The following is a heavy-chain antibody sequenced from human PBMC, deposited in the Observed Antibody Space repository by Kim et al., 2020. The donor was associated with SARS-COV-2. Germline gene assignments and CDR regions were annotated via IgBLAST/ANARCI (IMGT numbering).Heavy chain of an antibody. CDR3: ARDRGAGTSD. J-gene: IGHJ4*02. V-gene: IGHV4-59*13. CDR2: IYYSGST. CDR1: GGSISSYY. D-gene: IGHD3-16*01. Sequence: SETLSLTCTVSGGSISSYYWSWIRQPPGKGLEWIGYIYYSGSTNYNPSLKSRVTISVDTSKNQFSLKLISVTAADTAGYYFARDRGAGTSDCGQGTLVP.